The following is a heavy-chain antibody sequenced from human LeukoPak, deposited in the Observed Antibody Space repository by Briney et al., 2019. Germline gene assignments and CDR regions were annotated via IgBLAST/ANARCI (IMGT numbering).Heavy chain of an antibody. D-gene: IGHD2-2*02. CDR2: IIPILGIA. Sequence: SVKVSCKASGGTFSSYTISWVRQAPGQGLEWMGRIIPILGIAKYAQKFQGRVTITADKSTSTAYMELSSLRSEDTAVYYCASLHCSSTSCYNWLDYWGQGTLVTVSA. CDR1: GGTFSSYT. V-gene: IGHV1-69*02. CDR3: ASLHCSSTSCYNWLDY. J-gene: IGHJ4*02.